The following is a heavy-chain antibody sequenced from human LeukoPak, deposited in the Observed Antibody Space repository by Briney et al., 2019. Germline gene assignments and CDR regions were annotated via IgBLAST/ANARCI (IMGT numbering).Heavy chain of an antibody. V-gene: IGHV4-4*07. CDR2: IYTSGST. D-gene: IGHD1-26*01. CDR1: GGSISSYY. Sequence: SDTLSLTCTVSGGSISSYYWSWIRQPAGKGLEWIGRIYTSGSTNYNPSLKSRVTMSVDTSKNQFSLKLSSVTAADTAVYYCARDKRELRQVGAFDIWGQGTMVTVSS. CDR3: ARDKRELRQVGAFDI. J-gene: IGHJ3*02.